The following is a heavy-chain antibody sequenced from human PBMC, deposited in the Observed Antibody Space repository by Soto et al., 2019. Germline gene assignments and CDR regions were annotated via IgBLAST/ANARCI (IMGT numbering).Heavy chain of an antibody. CDR2: IYYSGST. Sequence: SETLSLTCTVSGGSISSYYWSWTRQPPGKGLEWIGYIYYSGSTNYNPSLKSRVTISVDTSKNQFSLKLSSVTAADTAVYYCARTTYYDSSGYYYDYWGQGTLVTVSS. J-gene: IGHJ4*02. CDR3: ARTTYYDSSGYYYDY. D-gene: IGHD3-22*01. CDR1: GGSISSYY. V-gene: IGHV4-59*01.